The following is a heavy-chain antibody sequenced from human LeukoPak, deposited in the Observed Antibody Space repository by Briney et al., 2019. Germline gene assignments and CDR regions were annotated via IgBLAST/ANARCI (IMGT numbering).Heavy chain of an antibody. J-gene: IGHJ3*02. CDR1: GGSISSYY. Sequence: PSETLSLTCTVSGGSISSYYWSWIRQPPGKGLEWIGYIYGSESTNYNPSLKSRVTILIDTSKNQFSLKLSSVTAADTAVYYCARHSAHSSTNDAFDIWGQGTMVTVSS. CDR2: IYGSEST. D-gene: IGHD6-13*01. CDR3: ARHSAHSSTNDAFDI. V-gene: IGHV4-59*01.